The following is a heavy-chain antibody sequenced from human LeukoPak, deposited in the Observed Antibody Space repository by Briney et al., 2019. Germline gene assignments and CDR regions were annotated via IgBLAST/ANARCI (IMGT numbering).Heavy chain of an antibody. D-gene: IGHD6-19*01. Sequence: SETLSLTCTVSGGSISSGSYYWSWIRQPPGKGLEWIGYIYYSGSTNYNPSLKSRVTISVDTSKNQFSLKLSSVTAADTAVYYCARTGLAVAGLFDYWGQGTLVTVSS. CDR1: GGSISSGSYY. J-gene: IGHJ4*02. V-gene: IGHV4-61*01. CDR3: ARTGLAVAGLFDY. CDR2: IYYSGST.